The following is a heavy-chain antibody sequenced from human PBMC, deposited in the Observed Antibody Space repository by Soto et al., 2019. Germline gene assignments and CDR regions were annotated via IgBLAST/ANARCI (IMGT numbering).Heavy chain of an antibody. Sequence: SETLSLTGTVSGGYISSSSYYWGWIRQPPGKGLEWIGSIYYSGSTYYNPSLKSRVTISVDTSKNQFSLKLSSVTAADTAVYYCARGYSSSPLDCCSSDYWGQGTLVTVSS. CDR2: IYYSGST. CDR3: ARGYSSSPLDCCSSDY. V-gene: IGHV4-39*01. J-gene: IGHJ4*02. D-gene: IGHD6-6*01. CDR1: GGYISSSSYY.